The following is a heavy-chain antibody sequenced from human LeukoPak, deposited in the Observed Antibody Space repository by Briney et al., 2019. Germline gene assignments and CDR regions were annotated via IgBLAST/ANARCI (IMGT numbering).Heavy chain of an antibody. D-gene: IGHD3-22*01. V-gene: IGHV3-11*01. J-gene: IGHJ5*02. CDR2: ISSSGSTI. CDR3: ARDYTYYYDSSGYSP. Sequence: KPGGSLRLSCAASGFTFSDYYMRWIRQAPGKGLAWVSYISSSGSTIYYADSVKGRFTISRDNAKNSLYLQMNSLRAEDTVVYYCARDYTYYYDSSGYSPWGQGTLVTVSS. CDR1: GFTFSDYY.